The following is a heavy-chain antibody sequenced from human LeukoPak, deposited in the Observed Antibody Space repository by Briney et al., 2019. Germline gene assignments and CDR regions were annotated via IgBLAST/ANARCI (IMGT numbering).Heavy chain of an antibody. J-gene: IGHJ6*03. V-gene: IGHV3-74*01. Sequence: PGGSLRLSCAASGFPFDDYAMHWVRQAPGKGLVWVSRIDGDGTTTNYADSVKGRFTISRDNAKNTLYLQINSLSAEDTAVYYCYVHHYYYYMDVWGKGTTVTVSS. CDR3: YVHHYYYYMDV. CDR1: GFPFDDYA. D-gene: IGHD3-16*01. CDR2: IDGDGTTT.